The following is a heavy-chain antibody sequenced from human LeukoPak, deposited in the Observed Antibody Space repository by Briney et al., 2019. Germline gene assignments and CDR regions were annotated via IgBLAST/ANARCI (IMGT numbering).Heavy chain of an antibody. D-gene: IGHD2-2*01. Sequence: PSETLSLTCTVSGGSISSGSYYWSWIRQPAGKGLEWIGRIYTSGSTNYNPSLKSRVTISVDTSKNQFSLRLSSVTAADTAVYYCARDCSSTSCVDAFDIWGQGTMVTVSS. CDR2: IYTSGST. J-gene: IGHJ3*02. V-gene: IGHV4-61*02. CDR3: ARDCSSTSCVDAFDI. CDR1: GGSISSGSYY.